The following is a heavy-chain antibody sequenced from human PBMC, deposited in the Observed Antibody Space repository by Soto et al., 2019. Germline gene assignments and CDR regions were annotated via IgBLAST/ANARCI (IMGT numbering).Heavy chain of an antibody. D-gene: IGHD6-13*01. CDR3: AREPIAAAVYYGMDV. J-gene: IGHJ6*02. Sequence: AGGSLRLSCAASGFTFSSYWMHWVRQAPGKGLVWVSRINSDGSSTSYADSVKGRFTISRDNAKNTLYLQMNSLRAEDTAVYYCAREPIAAAVYYGMDVWGQGTRVTVSS. CDR2: INSDGSST. CDR1: GFTFSSYW. V-gene: IGHV3-74*01.